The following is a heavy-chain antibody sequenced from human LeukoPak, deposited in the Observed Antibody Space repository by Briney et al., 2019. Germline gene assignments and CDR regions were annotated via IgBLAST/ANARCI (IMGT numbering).Heavy chain of an antibody. CDR2: IREDGSEK. CDR3: GVVY. V-gene: IGHV3-7*01. J-gene: IGHJ4*02. Sequence: GGSLRLSCAASGFTFRRYWMNWVRQAPGKGLEWVANIREDGSEKYYVDSVKGRFTISRDNTKNLLYLEMSSLRAEDTAVYYCGVVYWGQGTLVTLSS. CDR1: GFTFRRYW.